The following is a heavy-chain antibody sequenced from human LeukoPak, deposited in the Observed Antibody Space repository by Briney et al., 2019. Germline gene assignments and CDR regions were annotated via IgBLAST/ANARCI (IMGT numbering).Heavy chain of an antibody. CDR1: GGSISSDY. Sequence: PSETLSLTCTVSGGSISSDYWSWIRQPPGKGLEWIGYVFYSGSTNYNPSLKSRVTISVDTSKNQFSLKLSSVTAADTAVYYCARGAVATDYWGQGTLVTVSS. J-gene: IGHJ4*02. D-gene: IGHD6-19*01. V-gene: IGHV4-59*12. CDR2: VFYSGST. CDR3: ARGAVATDY.